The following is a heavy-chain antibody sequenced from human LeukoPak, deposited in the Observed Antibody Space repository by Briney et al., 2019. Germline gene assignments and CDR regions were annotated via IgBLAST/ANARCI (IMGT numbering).Heavy chain of an antibody. V-gene: IGHV3-33*08. CDR2: IWYDGSSK. CDR3: ARDLGTGWSKNPDY. Sequence: PGGSLRLSCAASGFTFSSSAMSWVRQAPGKGLEWVAVIWYDGSSKYYADSVKGRFTISRDNSKNTLYLQMNSLRTEDTAVYYCARDLGTGWSKNPDYWGQGTLVSVSS. D-gene: IGHD6-19*01. J-gene: IGHJ4*02. CDR1: GFTFSSSA.